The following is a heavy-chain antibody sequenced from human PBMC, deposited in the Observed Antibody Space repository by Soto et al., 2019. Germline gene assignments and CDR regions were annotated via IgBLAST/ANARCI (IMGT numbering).Heavy chain of an antibody. Sequence: QVQLVQSGAEMKKHGSSVKVSCKASGGTFSSYTISWVRQAPGQGLDWMGRIIPILGIANYAQKFQGRVTITADKSTSTAYMELSSLRSEDTAVYYCASLMSSGYYYGMDVWGQGTTVTVSS. CDR1: GGTFSSYT. V-gene: IGHV1-69*02. J-gene: IGHJ6*02. D-gene: IGHD3-10*01. CDR2: IIPILGIA. CDR3: ASLMSSGYYYGMDV.